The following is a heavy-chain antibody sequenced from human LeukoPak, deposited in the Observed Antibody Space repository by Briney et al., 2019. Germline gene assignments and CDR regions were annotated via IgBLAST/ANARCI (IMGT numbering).Heavy chain of an antibody. Sequence: SGPALVKPTQTLTLTCTFSGFPLSTSGMFVSWIRQPPGKSLKWLALIDWDADTYYSTSLKTRLTISKDTSKNQVVLTMTNMDPVDTATYYCTRTYSGSYPVHYWGQGTLVTVSS. CDR2: IDWDADT. V-gene: IGHV2-70*13. CDR3: TRTYSGSYPVHY. J-gene: IGHJ4*02. D-gene: IGHD1-26*01. CDR1: GFPLSTSGMF.